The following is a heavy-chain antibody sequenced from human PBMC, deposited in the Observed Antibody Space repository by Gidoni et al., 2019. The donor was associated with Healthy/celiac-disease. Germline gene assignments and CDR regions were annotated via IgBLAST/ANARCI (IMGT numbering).Heavy chain of an antibody. V-gene: IGHV4-34*01. CDR1: GGSFSGYY. Sequence: QVQLQQWGAGLLKPSETLSLTCAVYGGSFSGYYWSWIRQPPGKGLEWIGEINHSGSTNYNPSLKSRVTISVDTSKNQFSLKLSSVTAADTAVYYCARRFRGYSYGYDYWGQGTLVTVSS. D-gene: IGHD5-18*01. CDR2: INHSGST. J-gene: IGHJ4*02. CDR3: ARRFRGYSYGYDY.